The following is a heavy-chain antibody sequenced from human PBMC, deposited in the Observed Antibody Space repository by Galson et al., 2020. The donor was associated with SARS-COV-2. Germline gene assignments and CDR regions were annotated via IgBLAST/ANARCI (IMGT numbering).Heavy chain of an antibody. CDR1: GGSISSSSYY. V-gene: IGHV4-39*01. J-gene: IGHJ6*02. D-gene: IGHD2-2*01. Sequence: ASETLSLTCTVSGGSISSSSYYWGWIRQPPGKGLEWIGSIYYSGSTYYNPSLKSRVTISVDTSKNQFSLKLSSVTAADTAVYYCASLGSYQLRYYYYGMDVWGQGTTVTVSS. CDR3: ASLGSYQLRYYYYGMDV. CDR2: IYYSGST.